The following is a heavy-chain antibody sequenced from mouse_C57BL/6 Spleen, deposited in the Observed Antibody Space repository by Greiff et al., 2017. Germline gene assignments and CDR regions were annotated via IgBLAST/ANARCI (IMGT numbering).Heavy chain of an antibody. J-gene: IGHJ3*01. Sequence: VKVVESGAELMKPGASVKLSCKATGYTFTGYWIEWVKQRPGHGLEWIGEILPGSGSTNYNEKFKGKATFTADTSSNTAYMQLSSLTTEDSAIYYCAREGILGYDPPWFAYWGQGTLVTVSA. CDR1: GYTFTGYW. D-gene: IGHD1-3*01. CDR3: AREGILGYDPPWFAY. CDR2: ILPGSGST. V-gene: IGHV1-9*01.